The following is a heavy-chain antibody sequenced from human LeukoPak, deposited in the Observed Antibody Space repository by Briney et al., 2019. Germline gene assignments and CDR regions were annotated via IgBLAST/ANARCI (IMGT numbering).Heavy chain of an antibody. CDR1: GGSISSTSYH. D-gene: IGHD6-13*01. V-gene: IGHV4-39*01. J-gene: IGHJ5*02. CDR3: ARVAAARTRWFDP. CDR2: IYYSGTT. Sequence: SDTLSLTCTVSGGSISSTSYHWGWIRQPPGKGLDWIGTIYYSGTTYYNPSLKSRVTISVDTSKNQFSLKLSSVIAADTAVYYCARVAAARTRWFDPWGQGTLVTVSS.